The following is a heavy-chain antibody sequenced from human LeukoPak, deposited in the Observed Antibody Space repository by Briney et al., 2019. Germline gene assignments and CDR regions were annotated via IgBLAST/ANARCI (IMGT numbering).Heavy chain of an antibody. CDR3: ARLGHYDDSRDAFDI. Sequence: VASVKVSCKASGYTFTSYYMHWVRQALGQGLEWMGIINPSGGSTSYAQKFQGRVTMTRDTSTSTVYMELSSLRSEDTAVYYCARLGHYDDSRDAFDIWGQGTMVTVSS. D-gene: IGHD3-22*01. CDR2: INPSGGST. V-gene: IGHV1-46*01. J-gene: IGHJ3*02. CDR1: GYTFTSYY.